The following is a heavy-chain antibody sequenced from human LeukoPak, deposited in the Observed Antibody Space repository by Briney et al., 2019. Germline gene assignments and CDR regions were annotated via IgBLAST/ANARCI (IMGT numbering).Heavy chain of an antibody. CDR3: ARESTDNAFDI. Sequence: QRGGSLRLSCAASGFTVSSNYMSWVRQAPGKGLEWVSVIYSGGSTYYADSVKGRFTISRDNSKNTLYLQMNSLRAEDTAVYYCARESTDNAFDIWGQGTMVTVSS. V-gene: IGHV3-53*01. J-gene: IGHJ3*02. CDR1: GFTVSSNY. CDR2: IYSGGST.